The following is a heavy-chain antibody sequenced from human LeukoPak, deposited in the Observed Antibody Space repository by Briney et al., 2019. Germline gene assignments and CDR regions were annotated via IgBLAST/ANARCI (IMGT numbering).Heavy chain of an antibody. J-gene: IGHJ6*03. CDR3: ARHPRGRYCSSTSCWGYYYYMDV. Sequence: SETLSLTCAVYGGSFSGYYWSWIRQPPGKGLEWIGEINHSGSTNYNPSLKSRVTISVDTSKNQFSLKLSSVTAADTAVYYCARHPRGRYCSSTSCWGYYYYMDVWGKGTTVTVSS. D-gene: IGHD2-2*01. V-gene: IGHV4-34*01. CDR1: GGSFSGYY. CDR2: INHSGST.